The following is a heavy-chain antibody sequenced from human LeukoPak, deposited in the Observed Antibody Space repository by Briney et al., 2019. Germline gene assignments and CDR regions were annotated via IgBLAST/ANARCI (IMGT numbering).Heavy chain of an antibody. CDR3: ASLTEGAFDY. CDR2: IYYSGST. J-gene: IGHJ4*02. V-gene: IGHV4-39*01. Sequence: SETLSLTCTVSGGSISSSSYYWGWIRQPPGKGLEWIGSIYYSGSTYYNPSLKSRVTISVDTSKNQFSLKLSSVTAADTAVYYCASLTEGAFDYWGQGTLVTVSS. CDR1: GGSISSSSYY.